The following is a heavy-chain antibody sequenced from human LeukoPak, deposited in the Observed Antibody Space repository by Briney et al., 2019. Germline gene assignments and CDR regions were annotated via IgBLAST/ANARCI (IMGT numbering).Heavy chain of an antibody. V-gene: IGHV4-30-2*01. Sequence: SQTLSLTCAVSGGSISSGGYSWSWIRQPPGKGLEWIGYIYHSGSTYYNPSLKSRVTISVDRSKNQFSLKLSSVTAADTAVYYCARGGSSWYYYYYGMDVWGQGTTVTDSS. CDR3: ARGGSSWYYYYYGMDV. D-gene: IGHD6-13*01. CDR1: GGSISSGGYS. J-gene: IGHJ6*02. CDR2: IYHSGST.